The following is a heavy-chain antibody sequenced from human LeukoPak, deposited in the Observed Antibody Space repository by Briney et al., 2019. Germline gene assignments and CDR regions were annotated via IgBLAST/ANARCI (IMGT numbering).Heavy chain of an antibody. CDR2: IYPGGDI. V-gene: IGHV3-53*01. J-gene: IGHJ3*02. CDR1: EVTVTSNY. CDR3: VRDPRYYDDSGFHYGVFDI. D-gene: IGHD3-22*01. Sequence: GGSLRLSCAASEVTVTSNYMSWVRQAPGKGLQWVSVIYPGGDIYYADSVKGRFIISRDNSKNTLSLQMNSLIADDTAVYYCVRDPRYYDDSGFHYGVFDIWGQGTVVTVSS.